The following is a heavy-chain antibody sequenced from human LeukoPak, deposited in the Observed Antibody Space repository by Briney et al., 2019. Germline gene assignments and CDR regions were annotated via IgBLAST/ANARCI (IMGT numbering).Heavy chain of an antibody. V-gene: IGHV3-9*01. CDR2: ISWNSGSI. CDR3: AKDMRGLVDGPHYYYYGMDV. D-gene: IGHD2-8*02. Sequence: QSGGSLRLSCAASGFTFYDYAMHWVRQAPGKGLEWVSGISWNSGSIGYADSVKGRFTISRDNAKNSLYLQMNSLRAEDTALYYCAKDMRGLVDGPHYYYYGMDVWGQGTTVTVSS. J-gene: IGHJ6*02. CDR1: GFTFYDYA.